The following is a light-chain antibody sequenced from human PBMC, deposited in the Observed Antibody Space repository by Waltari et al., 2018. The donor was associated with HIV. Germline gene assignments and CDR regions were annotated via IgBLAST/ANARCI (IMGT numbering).Light chain of an antibody. CDR2: DVT. Sequence: QSALTQPASVSGSPGQSITIACTATKSDIGSVSWYQQHPGKAPRLLIYDVTNRPSGVPSRFSGSKSAYTASLTIAGLQAEDEADYYCSSYTDSDTHVIFSGGTRLT. J-gene: IGLJ2*01. CDR3: SSYTDSDTHVI. CDR1: KSDIGS. V-gene: IGLV2-14*03.